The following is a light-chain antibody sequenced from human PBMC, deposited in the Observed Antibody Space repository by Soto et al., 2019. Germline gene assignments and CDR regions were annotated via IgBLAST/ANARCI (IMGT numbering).Light chain of an antibody. CDR3: QQYHDWVT. Sequence: ETVMTQSPGTLSVSPGESATLSCGTSQSVSSNLAWYQQKPGQAPRLRIYGASTRATGIPARFSGSGSGTEFTITISYLRPEDSAVYFCQQYHDWVTFGGGTRVEI. CDR1: QSVSSN. J-gene: IGKJ4*01. CDR2: GAS. V-gene: IGKV3D-15*01.